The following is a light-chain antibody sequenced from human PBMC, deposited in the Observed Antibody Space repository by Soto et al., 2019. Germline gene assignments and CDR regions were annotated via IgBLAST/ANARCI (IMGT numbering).Light chain of an antibody. V-gene: IGKV3-15*01. J-gene: IGKJ5*01. CDR1: QSVTND. CDR2: AAS. CDR3: QQDNNWPPIT. Sequence: EIVMTQSPATLSVSPGERATLSCRASQSVTNDLAWYQQKPGQAPRLLIYAASTRATGIPARFRGSGSGTEFTLTISSLQSEDLAVYYCQQDNNWPPITFGQGTRLEIK.